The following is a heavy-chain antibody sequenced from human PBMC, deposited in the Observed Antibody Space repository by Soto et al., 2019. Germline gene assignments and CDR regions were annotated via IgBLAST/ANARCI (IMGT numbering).Heavy chain of an antibody. J-gene: IGHJ5*02. CDR1: GYTFTGYY. CDR2: INPNSGGT. V-gene: IGHV1-2*04. Sequence: ASVKVSCKASGYTFTGYYMHWVRQAPGQGLEWMGWINPNSGGTNYAQKFQGWVTMTRDTSISTAYMELSRLRSDDTAVYYCARGGIVVVPAASWFNPGGQETLVTVSS. D-gene: IGHD2-2*01. CDR3: ARGGIVVVPAASWFNP.